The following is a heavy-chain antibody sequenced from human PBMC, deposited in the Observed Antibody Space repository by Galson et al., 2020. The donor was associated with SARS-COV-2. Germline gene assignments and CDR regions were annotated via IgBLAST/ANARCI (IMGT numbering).Heavy chain of an antibody. J-gene: IGHJ2*01. V-gene: IGHV4-34*01. CDR3: VRGSIMTTFWYFDL. D-gene: IGHD4-17*01. Sequence: SETLSLTCAVFGGSFSGYYWTWIRQPPGKGLEWIGAINHSGNTNYNPSLKSGVTISVDTSKNQFSLRLTSVTAADTAVYHCVRGSIMTTFWYFDLWGRGTLVTVSS. CDR1: GGSFSGYY. CDR2: INHSGNT.